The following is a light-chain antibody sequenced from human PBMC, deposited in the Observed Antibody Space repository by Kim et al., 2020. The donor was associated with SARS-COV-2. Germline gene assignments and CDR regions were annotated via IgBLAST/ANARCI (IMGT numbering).Light chain of an antibody. J-gene: IGLJ2*01. CDR1: SLRRYY. CDR2: GKN. Sequence: SSELTQDPAVSVALGQTVRITCQGDSLRRYYASWYQQKPGQAPVLVIYGKNNRPSGIPDRFSGSSSGNTASLTITGAQAEEEDDYYCKSRDSSGKVVFGG. CDR3: KSRDSSGKVV. V-gene: IGLV3-19*01.